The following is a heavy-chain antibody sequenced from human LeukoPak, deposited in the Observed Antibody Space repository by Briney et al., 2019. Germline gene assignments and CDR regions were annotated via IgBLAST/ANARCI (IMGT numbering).Heavy chain of an antibody. CDR3: AKDPAIMSYYYYYMDV. V-gene: IGHV3-30*02. CDR2: IRYDGSNK. J-gene: IGHJ6*03. Sequence: GGSLRLSCAASGFTFSSYGMHWVRQAPGKGLEWVASIRYDGSNKYYADSVKGRFTISRDNSKNTLYLQMNSLRAEDTAVYYCAKDPAIMSYYYYYMDVWGKGTTVTVSS. D-gene: IGHD3-16*01. CDR1: GFTFSSYG.